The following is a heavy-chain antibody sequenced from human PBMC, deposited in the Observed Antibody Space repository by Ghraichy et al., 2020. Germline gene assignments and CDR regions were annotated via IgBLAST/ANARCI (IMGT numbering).Heavy chain of an antibody. Sequence: SETLSLTCTVSGGSISSDYWSWIRQPPGKGLEWIGYIYYSASTNYNPSLKSRVTISVDTSKNQFSLTLRSVTAADTAVYYCARDLANHYGSGSLYYGMDVWGQGTTVTVS. CDR3: ARDLANHYGSGSLYYGMDV. D-gene: IGHD3-10*01. CDR2: IYYSAST. CDR1: GGSISSDY. V-gene: IGHV4-59*01. J-gene: IGHJ6*02.